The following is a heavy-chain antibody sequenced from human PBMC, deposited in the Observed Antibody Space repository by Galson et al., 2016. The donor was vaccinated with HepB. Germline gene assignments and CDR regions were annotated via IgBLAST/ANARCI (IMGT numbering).Heavy chain of an antibody. V-gene: IGHV3-23*01. Sequence: SLRLSCAASGFTFSSYAMSWVRQSPGKGLEWVSAISGSGITYYAESVKGRFTISRDDSNNALYLQMSSLRAEDTAVYYCAKCPHYYDISGYYSLWGQGTLVTVSS. CDR3: AKCPHYYDISGYYSL. CDR2: ISGSGIT. CDR1: GFTFSSYA. J-gene: IGHJ4*02. D-gene: IGHD3-22*01.